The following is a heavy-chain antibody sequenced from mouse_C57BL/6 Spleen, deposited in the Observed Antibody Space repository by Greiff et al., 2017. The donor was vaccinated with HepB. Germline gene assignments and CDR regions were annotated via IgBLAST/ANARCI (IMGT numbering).Heavy chain of an antibody. J-gene: IGHJ1*03. V-gene: IGHV5-12*01. CDR2: ISNGGGST. Sequence: DVQLVESGGGLVQPGGSLKLSCAASGFTFSDSYMYWVRQTPEQRLEWVAYISNGGGSTYYPDTVKGRFTISRDNAKNTLYLQMSRLKSEDTAMYYCARQTDWYFDVWGTGTTGTVAS. CDR1: GFTFSDSY. CDR3: ARQTDWYFDV.